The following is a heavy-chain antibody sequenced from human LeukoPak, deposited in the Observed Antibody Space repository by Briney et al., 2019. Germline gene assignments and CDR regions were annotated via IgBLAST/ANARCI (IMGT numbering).Heavy chain of an antibody. Sequence: GRSLRLSCAASGSTFTNYALHWVSQAPGKGLEWVAVISYDGTNKYYADSVKGRFTISRDNSKNTLSLQMNSLRAEDTALYYCARGFVLGAAKNYFDYWGQGALVTVSS. D-gene: IGHD3-10*01. J-gene: IGHJ4*02. CDR2: ISYDGTNK. V-gene: IGHV3-30-3*01. CDR3: ARGFVLGAAKNYFDY. CDR1: GSTFTNYA.